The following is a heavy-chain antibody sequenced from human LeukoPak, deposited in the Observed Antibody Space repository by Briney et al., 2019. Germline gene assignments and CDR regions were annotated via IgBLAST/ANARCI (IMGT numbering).Heavy chain of an antibody. CDR2: ITSSGGAI. CDR1: GFTFSSYG. CDR3: ARPPSITNPYYGMDV. Sequence: GGTLRLSCAASGFTFSSYGMNWVRQAPGKGLEWVSCITSSGGAIYYADSVKGRFTISRDNAKNSLYLQMNSLRAEDTAVYYCARPPSITNPYYGMDVWGQGTTVTVSS. D-gene: IGHD3-3*01. J-gene: IGHJ6*02. V-gene: IGHV3-48*03.